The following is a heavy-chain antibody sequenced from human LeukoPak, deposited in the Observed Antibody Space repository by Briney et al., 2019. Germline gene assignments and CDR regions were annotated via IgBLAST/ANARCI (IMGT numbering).Heavy chain of an antibody. CDR1: GYSFTSYW. D-gene: IGHD3-22*01. J-gene: IGHJ3*02. V-gene: IGHV5-51*01. CDR2: IYPGDSDT. Sequence: RGESLKISCKGSGYSFTSYWIGWVRQMPGKGLEWMGIIYPGDSDTRYSPSFQGQVTISADKSISTAYLQWSSLKASDTAMDSCARLWVGYYDSSAFDIWGQGTLVTVSS. CDR3: ARLWVGYYDSSAFDI.